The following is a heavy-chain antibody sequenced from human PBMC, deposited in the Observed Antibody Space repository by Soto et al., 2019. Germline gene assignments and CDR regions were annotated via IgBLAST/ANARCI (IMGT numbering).Heavy chain of an antibody. CDR1: GGTFRSYA. CDR2: IIPLFRTP. Sequence: QVQLVQSGAEVKEPGSSVKISCQASGGTFRSYALSWVRQAPGQGLEWMGGIIPLFRTPDYAQKFQGRVTXTXDQXTSTAYMELSSLRSEDTAIYYCARDNGRPQLGGNYYYSTDVWGQGTTITVSS. V-gene: IGHV1-69*05. CDR3: ARDNGRPQLGGNYYYSTDV. D-gene: IGHD3-3*02. J-gene: IGHJ6*02.